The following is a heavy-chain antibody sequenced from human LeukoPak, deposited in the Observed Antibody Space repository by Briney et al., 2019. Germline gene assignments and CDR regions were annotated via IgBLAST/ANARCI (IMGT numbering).Heavy chain of an antibody. D-gene: IGHD7-27*01. V-gene: IGHV3-33*06. Sequence: PGGSLRLSCAASGFTFSSYGMHWVRQAPGKGLEWVAVIWYDGSDKYYADSVKGRFTISRDNSKNTLYLQMNSLRAEDTAVYYCAKGELGNYDYWGQGTLVTVSS. J-gene: IGHJ4*02. CDR1: GFTFSSYG. CDR2: IWYDGSDK. CDR3: AKGELGNYDY.